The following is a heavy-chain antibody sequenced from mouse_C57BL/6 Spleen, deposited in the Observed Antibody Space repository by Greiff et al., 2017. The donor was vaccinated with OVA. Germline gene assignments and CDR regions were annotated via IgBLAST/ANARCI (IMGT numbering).Heavy chain of an antibody. D-gene: IGHD2-5*01. J-gene: IGHJ2*01. CDR3: KRDDSNYERLDY. CDR2: IDPETGGT. CDR1: GYTFTDYE. V-gene: IGHV1-15*01. Sequence: QVQLQQSGAELVRPGASVTLSCKASGYTFTDYEMHWVQQTPVHGLAWIGAIDPETGGTAYNQKFKGKAILTADKSSSTAYMELRSLTSEDSAVYYCKRDDSNYERLDYWGQGTTLTVSS.